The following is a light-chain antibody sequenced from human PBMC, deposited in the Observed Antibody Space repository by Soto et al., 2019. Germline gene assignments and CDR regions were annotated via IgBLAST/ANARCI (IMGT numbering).Light chain of an antibody. Sequence: SYELTQPPSVSVAPGQTARITCGGDSIGSKSVYWYQQRPGQAPVLVVYDDRHRPSGIPERFSGSNSGSTATLTINRVEAADEADYYCHVWHTSPDHVVLGGGTKLTVL. CDR3: HVWHTSPDHVV. V-gene: IGLV3-21*02. J-gene: IGLJ2*01. CDR1: SIGSKS. CDR2: DDR.